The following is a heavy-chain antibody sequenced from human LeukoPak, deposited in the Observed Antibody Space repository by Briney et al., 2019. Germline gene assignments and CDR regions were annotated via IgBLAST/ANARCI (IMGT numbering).Heavy chain of an antibody. CDR3: AKDMRDGTQYSSGWYADY. V-gene: IGHV3-30-3*01. CDR2: ISYDGSNK. Sequence: GGSLRLSCAASGCTFSSYAMHWVRQAPGKGLEWVAVISYDGSNKYYADSVKGRFTISRDNAKNSLYLQMNSLRAEDTALYYCAKDMRDGTQYSSGWYADYWGQGTLVTVSS. D-gene: IGHD6-19*01. J-gene: IGHJ4*02. CDR1: GCTFSSYA.